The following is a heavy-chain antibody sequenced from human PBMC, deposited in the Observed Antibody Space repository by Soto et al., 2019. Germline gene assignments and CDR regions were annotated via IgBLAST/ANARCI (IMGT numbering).Heavy chain of an antibody. Sequence: EVQLLESGGGIVQPGGSLRLSCVVSGFTSGFTFSNYAMNWVRQAPGKGLEQVAGISGSASIAYYADSVKGRFTIARDNSNSTLFLQMNSLRAEDTAVYYCAKSGLFDSSGYHHPHFDSWGPGALVTVSS. V-gene: IGHV3-23*01. CDR1: GFTFSNYA. CDR3: AKSGLFDSSGYHHPHFDS. J-gene: IGHJ4*02. D-gene: IGHD3-22*01. CDR2: ISGSASIA.